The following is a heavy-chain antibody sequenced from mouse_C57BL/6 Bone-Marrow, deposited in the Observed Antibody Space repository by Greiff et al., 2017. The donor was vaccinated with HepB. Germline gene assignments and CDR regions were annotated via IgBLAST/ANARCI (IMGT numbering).Heavy chain of an antibody. CDR2: IYPRSGNT. V-gene: IGHV1-81*01. J-gene: IGHJ3*01. CDR1: GYTFTSYG. D-gene: IGHD1-1*01. CDR3: ARDYYYGSRGAY. Sequence: VQLQQSGAELARPGASVKLSCKASGYTFTSYGISWVKQRTGQGLEWIGEIYPRSGNTYYNEKFKGKATLTADKSSSTAYMELRSLTSEDSAVYFCARDYYYGSRGAYWGQGTLVTVSA.